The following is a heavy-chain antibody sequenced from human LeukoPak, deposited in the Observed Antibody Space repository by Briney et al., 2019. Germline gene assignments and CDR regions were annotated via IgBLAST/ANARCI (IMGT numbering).Heavy chain of an antibody. J-gene: IGHJ6*02. Sequence: SETLSLTCTVSGGSMNTYYWTWIRQPPGKGLEWIGYIYYTGGTNYNPSLKSRVTISVDTSKNQFSLKLSSVTAADTAVYYCARVPLVYYYGMDVWGQGTTVTVSS. D-gene: IGHD2-8*02. CDR3: ARVPLVYYYGMDV. V-gene: IGHV4-59*12. CDR2: IYYTGGT. CDR1: GGSMNTYY.